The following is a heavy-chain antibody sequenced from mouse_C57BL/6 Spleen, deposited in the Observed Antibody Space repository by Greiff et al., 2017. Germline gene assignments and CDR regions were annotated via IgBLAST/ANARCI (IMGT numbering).Heavy chain of an antibody. D-gene: IGHD2-4*01. CDR3: VRHYDYRYAKGY. CDR1: GFSFNTSA. CDR2: LRSKSNNCAT. J-gene: IGHJ4*01. Sequence: EVMLVESGGGLVQPKGSLKLSCAASGFSFNTSAMNWVRQAPGKGLEWVARLRSKSNNCATYYDVSVKDRFTISRYDSESMLYLQMNNLKTEDTAMYYCVRHYDYRYAKGYWGQVTSVTVSS. V-gene: IGHV10-1*01.